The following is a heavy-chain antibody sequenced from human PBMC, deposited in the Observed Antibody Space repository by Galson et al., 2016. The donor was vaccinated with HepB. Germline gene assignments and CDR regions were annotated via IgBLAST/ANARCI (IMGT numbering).Heavy chain of an antibody. V-gene: IGHV3-64D*08. J-gene: IGHJ4*02. CDR1: GFTFSDHA. CDR2: ISGNGDHT. D-gene: IGHD3-10*01. Sequence: SLRLSCAASGFTFSDHAMHWVRRAPGKGLDYVSAISGNGDHTHYTDSWRGRFNISRDNSKNTLYLQMSSLRAEDAAIYYFAKHRLGYYDSGSPFDYWGQGTLVTVSS. CDR3: AKHRLGYYDSGSPFDY.